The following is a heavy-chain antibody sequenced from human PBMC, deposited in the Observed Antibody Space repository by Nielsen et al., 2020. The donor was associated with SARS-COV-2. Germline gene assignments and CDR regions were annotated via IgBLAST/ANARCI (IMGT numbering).Heavy chain of an antibody. V-gene: IGHV1-46*01. CDR2: INPSGGGT. CDR3: ARESGATTEDYLFHGLGV. J-gene: IGHJ6*02. CDR1: GYTFTNYY. D-gene: IGHD2/OR15-2a*01. Sequence: ASVKVSCKATGYTFTNYYVHWVRQAPGQGLEWMGIINPSGGGTSFAQKFQGRVTMTRDTSTNTVYMELSSLRSDDTAVYYCARESGATTEDYLFHGLGVWGQGTTVSVSS.